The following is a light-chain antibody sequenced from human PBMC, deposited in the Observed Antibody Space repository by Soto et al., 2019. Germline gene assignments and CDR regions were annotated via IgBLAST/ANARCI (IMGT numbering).Light chain of an antibody. CDR2: DVS. Sequence: QSALTQPASVSGSPGQSITISCTGTSSDVGSYNLVSWYQQHPGKAPKLMIYDVSNRPSGVSNRFSGSKSGNTASLTISGLQAEDEADYYCTSYTSISTYVFGTGTKLTVL. CDR1: SSDVGSYNL. J-gene: IGLJ1*01. CDR3: TSYTSISTYV. V-gene: IGLV2-14*02.